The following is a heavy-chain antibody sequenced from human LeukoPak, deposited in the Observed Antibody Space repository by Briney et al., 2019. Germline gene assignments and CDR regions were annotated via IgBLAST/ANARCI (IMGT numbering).Heavy chain of an antibody. CDR1: GYRFTSYG. V-gene: IGHV1-18*01. CDR2: ISGYNGNT. CDR3: ARDPGIAAAYNWFDP. J-gene: IGHJ5*02. D-gene: IGHD6-13*01. Sequence: GASVKVSCKASGYRFTSYGISWVRQAPGQGLEWMGWISGYNGNTNYAQKLQGRVTMTTDTSTSSAYMELSRLRSDDTAVYYCARDPGIAAAYNWFDPWGQGTLVTVSS.